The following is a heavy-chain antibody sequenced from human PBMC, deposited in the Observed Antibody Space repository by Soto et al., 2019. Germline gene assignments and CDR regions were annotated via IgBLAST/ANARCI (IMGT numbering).Heavy chain of an antibody. J-gene: IGHJ6*02. CDR3: TGRSSSWYYYYGMDV. Sequence: GGSLRLSCAASGFTFSNAWMNWVRQAPGKGLEWVGRIKSKTDGGTTDYAAPVKGRFTISRDDSKKKLYLQMNSLKTEDTAVYYCTGRSSSWYYYYGMDVWGQGTTVTVSS. CDR2: IKSKTDGGTT. CDR1: GFTFSNAW. V-gene: IGHV3-15*07. D-gene: IGHD6-13*01.